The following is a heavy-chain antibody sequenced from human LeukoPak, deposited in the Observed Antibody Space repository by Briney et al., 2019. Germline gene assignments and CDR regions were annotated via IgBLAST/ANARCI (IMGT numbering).Heavy chain of an antibody. D-gene: IGHD2-15*01. Sequence: SETLSLTCTVSGGSICSYYWSWIQQPPGKGLEWIGYIYYSGSTNYNPSLKSRVTISVDTSKNQFSLKLSSVTAADTAVYYCASTRIVSYYYYGMDVWGQGTTVTVSS. CDR1: GGSICSYY. J-gene: IGHJ6*02. CDR3: ASTRIVSYYYYGMDV. V-gene: IGHV4-59*01. CDR2: IYYSGST.